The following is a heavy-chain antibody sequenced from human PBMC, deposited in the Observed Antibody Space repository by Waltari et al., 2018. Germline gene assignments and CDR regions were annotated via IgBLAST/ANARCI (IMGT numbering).Heavy chain of an antibody. CDR2: ISSSSSTI. CDR1: GFPFSSYS. V-gene: IGHV3-48*01. CDR3: ARRFQH. J-gene: IGHJ1*01. Sequence: EVQLVDSGGGLVQPGGSLILSCEASGFPFSSYSMNWVRQAPGKGLEWFSYISSSSSTIYYADSVKGRFTISRDNAKNSLYLQMNSLRAEDTAVYYCARRFQHWGQGTLVTVSS.